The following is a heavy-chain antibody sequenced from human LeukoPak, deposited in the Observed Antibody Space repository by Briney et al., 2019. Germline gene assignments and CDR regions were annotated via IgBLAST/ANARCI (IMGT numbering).Heavy chain of an antibody. D-gene: IGHD1-26*01. Sequence: SETLSLTCTVSGVSIINSGTYNWGWIRQPPGKGLEWIGNIYYTGSTFYNPSLKSRVTISVDRSKNQFSLKLSSVTAADTAVYYCARDEVGGSPDYWGQGTLVTVSS. CDR3: ARDEVGGSPDY. CDR2: IYYTGST. J-gene: IGHJ4*02. CDR1: GVSIINSGTYN. V-gene: IGHV4-39*07.